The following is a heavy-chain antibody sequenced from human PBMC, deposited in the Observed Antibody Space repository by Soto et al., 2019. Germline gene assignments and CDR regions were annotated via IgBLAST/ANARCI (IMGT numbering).Heavy chain of an antibody. CDR2: IYHSGST. CDR3: ARGAYSSGWYNNYCGMDV. Sequence: PSETLSLTSAVSGGSISSSNWGSWVRQPPGKGLEWIGVIYHSGSTNYNPSLKSRVTISVDKSKNQFSLKLSSVTAADTAVYYFARGAYSSGWYNNYCGMDVWGQGTTVNVAS. CDR1: GGSISSSNW. D-gene: IGHD6-19*01. J-gene: IGHJ6*02. V-gene: IGHV4-4*02.